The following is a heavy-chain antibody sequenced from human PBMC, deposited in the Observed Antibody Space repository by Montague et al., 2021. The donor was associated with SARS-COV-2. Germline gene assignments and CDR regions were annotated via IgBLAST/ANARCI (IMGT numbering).Heavy chain of an antibody. D-gene: IGHD1/OR15-1a*01. Sequence: SLRLSCAATGFAVNSNYMTWVRQAPGKGLEWVSVIYSGGTAYYANSVKDRFTISRDSSKNTVHFQMNSLRVDDTAVYYCARRLEERLPYYYYGLDVWGQGTTVTVSS. CDR1: GFAVNSNY. CDR2: IYSGGTA. J-gene: IGHJ6*02. CDR3: ARRLEERLPYYYYGLDV. V-gene: IGHV3-66*01.